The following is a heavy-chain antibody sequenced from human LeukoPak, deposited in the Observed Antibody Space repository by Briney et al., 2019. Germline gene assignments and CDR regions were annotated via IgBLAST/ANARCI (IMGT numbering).Heavy chain of an antibody. D-gene: IGHD2-2*01. CDR1: GGSISSGSYF. CDR2: IYTSGST. Sequence: SETLSLTCTVSGGSISSGSYFWSWIRQPAGKGLEWIGRIYTSGSTNYNPSLKSRVTISVDTSKNQFSLKLSSVTAADTAVYSCARDRTYCSSTSCYELFAYWGKGTRVTVSS. CDR3: ARDRTYCSSTSCYELFAY. J-gene: IGHJ4*02. V-gene: IGHV4-61*02.